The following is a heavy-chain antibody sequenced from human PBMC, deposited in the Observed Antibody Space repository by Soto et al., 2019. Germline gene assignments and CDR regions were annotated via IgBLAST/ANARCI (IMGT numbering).Heavy chain of an antibody. V-gene: IGHV1-69*12. D-gene: IGHD2-21*01. CDR2: IIPIFGTA. CDR3: ARDIPFEGLGWYYFDY. Sequence: QVQLVQSGAEVKKPGSSVKVSCKASGGTFSSYAISWVRQAPGQGLEWMGGIIPIFGTANYAQKFQGRVTITADESTSTAYMELSSLRSEDTAVYYCARDIPFEGLGWYYFDYWGQGTLVTVSS. J-gene: IGHJ4*02. CDR1: GGTFSSYA.